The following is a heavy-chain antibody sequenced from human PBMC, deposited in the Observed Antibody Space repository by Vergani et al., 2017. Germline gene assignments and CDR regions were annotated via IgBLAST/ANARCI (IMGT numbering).Heavy chain of an antibody. D-gene: IGHD6-6*01. CDR1: GFTFSSYA. J-gene: IGHJ4*02. V-gene: IGHV3-30*04. CDR3: ASDLNSSSSPNFDY. Sequence: QVQLVESGGGVVQPGRSLRLSCAASGFTFSSYAMHWVRQAPGKGLEWVAVISYDGSNKYYADSVKGRFTISRDNSKNTLYLQMNSLRAEDTAVYYCASDLNSSSSPNFDYWGQGTLVTVSS. CDR2: ISYDGSNK.